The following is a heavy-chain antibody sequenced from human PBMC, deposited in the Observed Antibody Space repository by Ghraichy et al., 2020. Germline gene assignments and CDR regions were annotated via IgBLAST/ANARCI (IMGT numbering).Heavy chain of an antibody. CDR2: IIPILGIA. Sequence: SVKVSCKASGGTFSSYAISWVRQAPGQGLEWMGRIIPILGIANYAQKFQGRVTITADKSTSTAYMELSSLRSEDTAVYYCAREDRFNSGSYRGANDYWGQGTLVTVSS. CDR3: AREDRFNSGSYRGANDY. J-gene: IGHJ4*02. CDR1: GGTFSSYA. V-gene: IGHV1-69*04. D-gene: IGHD1-26*01.